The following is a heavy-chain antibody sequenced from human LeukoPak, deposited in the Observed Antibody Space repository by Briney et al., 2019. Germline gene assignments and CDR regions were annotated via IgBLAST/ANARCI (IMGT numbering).Heavy chain of an antibody. CDR1: GYTFTSYG. V-gene: IGHV1-18*01. CDR3: AREVALGGVKEFDY. Sequence: ASVKVSCKASGYTFTSYGISWVRQAPGQGLEWMGWISAYNGNTNYAQKLQGRVTMTTDTSTSTAYMELRGLRSDDTAVYYCAREVALGGVKEFDYWGQGTLVTVSS. J-gene: IGHJ4*02. CDR2: ISAYNGNT. D-gene: IGHD3-16*01.